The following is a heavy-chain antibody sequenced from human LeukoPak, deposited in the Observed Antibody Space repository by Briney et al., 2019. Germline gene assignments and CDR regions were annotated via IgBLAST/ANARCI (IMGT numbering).Heavy chain of an antibody. CDR3: ARAGYSSGWYLGDY. CDR2: IYYSGST. Sequence: SETPSLTCTVSGGSISSYYWSWIRQPPGKGLEWIGYIYYSGSTNYNPSLKSRVTISVDTSKNQFSLKLSSVTAADTAVYYCARAGYSSGWYLGDYWGQGTLVTVSS. CDR1: GGSISSYY. D-gene: IGHD6-19*01. J-gene: IGHJ4*02. V-gene: IGHV4-59*01.